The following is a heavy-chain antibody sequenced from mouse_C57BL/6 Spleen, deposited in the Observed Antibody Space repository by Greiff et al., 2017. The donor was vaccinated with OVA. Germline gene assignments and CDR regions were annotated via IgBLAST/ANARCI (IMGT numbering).Heavy chain of an antibody. J-gene: IGHJ1*03. CDR1: GFTFSDYY. V-gene: IGHV5-16*01. Sequence: EVKLMESEGGLVPPGSSMKLSCTASGFTFSDYYMAWVRQVPEKGLEWVANINYDGSSTYYLDSLKSRFIISRDNAKNILYLQMSSLKSEDTATYYCARHLLRYWYFDVRGTGTTVTVSS. CDR2: INYDGSST. D-gene: IGHD1-1*01. CDR3: ARHLLRYWYFDV.